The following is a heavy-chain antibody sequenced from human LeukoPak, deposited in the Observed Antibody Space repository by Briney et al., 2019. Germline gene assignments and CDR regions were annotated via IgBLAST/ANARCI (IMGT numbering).Heavy chain of an antibody. CDR2: ISGSGSST. CDR3: AKSCNSGNCYYNY. CDR1: GFTFSNCA. D-gene: IGHD2/OR15-2a*01. J-gene: IGHJ4*02. Sequence: GGSLRLSCAASGFTFSNCAMSWVRQAPEKGLEWVSGISGSGSSTYYADSVKGRFTISRDNSENTLSLQMNSLRADDTAIYYCAKSCNSGNCYYNYWGQGTLVTASS. V-gene: IGHV3-23*01.